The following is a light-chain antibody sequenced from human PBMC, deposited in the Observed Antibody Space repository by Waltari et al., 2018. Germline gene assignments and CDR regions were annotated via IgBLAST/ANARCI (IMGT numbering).Light chain of an antibody. CDR1: SSDVGNYNL. V-gene: IGLV2-23*02. CDR3: CSYAGNSASV. J-gene: IGLJ1*01. CDR2: EVN. Sequence: QSALTQPASVSGSPGQSITISCTGTSSDVGNYNLVSWYQQHPGKAPKVMIYEVNKRPSGFSNRFDGSRSGNTASLTISGLQDEDEADYYCCSYAGNSASVFGTGTTLTVL.